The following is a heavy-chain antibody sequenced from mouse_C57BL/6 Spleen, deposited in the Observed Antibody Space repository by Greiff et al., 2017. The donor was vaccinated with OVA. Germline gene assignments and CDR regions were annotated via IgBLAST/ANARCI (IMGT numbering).Heavy chain of an antibody. CDR3: AREGLPSYAMDY. CDR1: GFSLTSYG. Sequence: VQGVESGPGLVQPSQSLSITCTVSGFSLTSYGVHWVRQSPGKGLAWLGVLWSGGSTDYNAAVISRLSISKDNSKSQVFFMMNSLQADDTAVYYCAREGLPSYAMDYWGQGTSVTVSS. J-gene: IGHJ4*01. D-gene: IGHD2-4*01. CDR2: LWSGGST. V-gene: IGHV2-2*01.